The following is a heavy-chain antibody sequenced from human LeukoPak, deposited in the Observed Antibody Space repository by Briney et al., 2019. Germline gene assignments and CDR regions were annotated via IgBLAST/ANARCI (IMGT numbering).Heavy chain of an antibody. V-gene: IGHV3-21*04. CDR1: GFTFSSYS. CDR2: ISSSSSYI. J-gene: IGHJ3*02. D-gene: IGHD4-17*01. CDR3: AKDYGDPRYDAFDI. Sequence: RGSLRLSCAASGFTFSSYSMNWVRQAPGKGLEWVSSISSSSSYIYYADSVKGRFTIPRDNAKNSLYLQMNSLRAEDTAVYYCAKDYGDPRYDAFDIWGQGTMVTVSS.